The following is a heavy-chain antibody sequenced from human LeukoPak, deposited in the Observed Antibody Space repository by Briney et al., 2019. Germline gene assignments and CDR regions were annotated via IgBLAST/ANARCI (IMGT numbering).Heavy chain of an antibody. V-gene: IGHV3-11*01. D-gene: IGHD6-13*01. J-gene: IGHJ4*02. CDR2: ISSSGSTI. CDR1: GFTFSDYY. Sequence: GGSLRLSCAASGFTFSDYYMSWIRQAPGKGLEWVSYISSSGSTIYHADSVKGRFTISRDNAKNSLYLQMNSLRAEDTAVYYCARKYSSSWHYFDYWGQGTLVTVSS. CDR3: ARKYSSSWHYFDY.